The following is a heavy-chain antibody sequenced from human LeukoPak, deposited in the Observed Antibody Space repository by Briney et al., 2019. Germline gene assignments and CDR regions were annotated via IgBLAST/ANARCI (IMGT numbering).Heavy chain of an antibody. J-gene: IGHJ4*02. D-gene: IGHD2-2*01. CDR1: GFTVSSSF. CDR3: AREVISTPSYFDY. Sequence: PGGSLRLSCAASGFTVSSSFIYWVRRAPGKGLEGVSFIHRDDKTYYADSVKGRFTMSRDSSKNTLYLQMNSLGADDTAVYYCAREVISTPSYFDYWGQGILVTVSS. V-gene: IGHV3-53*01. CDR2: IHRDDKT.